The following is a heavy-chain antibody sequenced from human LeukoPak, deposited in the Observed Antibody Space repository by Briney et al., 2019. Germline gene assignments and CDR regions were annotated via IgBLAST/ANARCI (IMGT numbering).Heavy chain of an antibody. Sequence: ASVKVSCKASGYTFTSYYMHWVRQAPGQGLEWMGIINPSGGSTSYAQKFQGRVTMTRDTSTSTVYMELSSLRSEDTAVYYCARLSYYYDSSGYYGGSDYWGQGILVTVSS. J-gene: IGHJ4*02. CDR3: ARLSYYYDSSGYYGGSDY. CDR1: GYTFTSYY. D-gene: IGHD3-22*01. V-gene: IGHV1-46*01. CDR2: INPSGGST.